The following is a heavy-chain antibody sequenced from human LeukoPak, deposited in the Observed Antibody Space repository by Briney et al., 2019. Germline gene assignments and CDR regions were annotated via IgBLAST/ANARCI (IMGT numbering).Heavy chain of an antibody. J-gene: IGHJ4*02. V-gene: IGHV4-59*01. Sequence: SETLSLTCTVSGASISSYYWSWIRQPPGKGLEWIGYIHYSGSTNYNPSLKSRVTISIDTSKNQFSLKLSSVTAADTAVYYCARGGYSGTYAFDYWGRGTLVTVSS. CDR3: ARGGYSGTYAFDY. D-gene: IGHD1-26*01. CDR2: IHYSGST. CDR1: GASISSYY.